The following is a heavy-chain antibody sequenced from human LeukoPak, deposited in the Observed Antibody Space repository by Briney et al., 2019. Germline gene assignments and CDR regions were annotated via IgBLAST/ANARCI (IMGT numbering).Heavy chain of an antibody. Sequence: GGSLRLSCAASGFTFSSYWMSWARQAPGKGLEWVANIKQDGSEKYYVDSVEGRFTISRDNAKSSLYLQMNSLRAEDTAVYYCTRPDWATGSYDEFWGQGTRVTVSS. CDR2: IKQDGSEK. D-gene: IGHD1-26*01. V-gene: IGHV3-7*01. J-gene: IGHJ4*02. CDR3: TRPDWATGSYDEF. CDR1: GFTFSSYW.